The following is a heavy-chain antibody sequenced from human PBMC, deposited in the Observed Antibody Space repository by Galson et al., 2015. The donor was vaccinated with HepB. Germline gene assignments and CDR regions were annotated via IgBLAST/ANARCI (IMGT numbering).Heavy chain of an antibody. J-gene: IGHJ4*02. V-gene: IGHV3-66*01. CDR2: IYGGGST. CDR1: GFTVSSNY. D-gene: IGHD1-1*01. CDR3: ARDSGDWNQGY. Sequence: SLRLSCAGSGFTVSSNYMNWVRQAPGKGLEWVSVIYGGGSTHYADSVRGRFTISRDNSKNTLYLEMNSLRAEDTALYYCARDSGDWNQGYRGQGTLGTVSS.